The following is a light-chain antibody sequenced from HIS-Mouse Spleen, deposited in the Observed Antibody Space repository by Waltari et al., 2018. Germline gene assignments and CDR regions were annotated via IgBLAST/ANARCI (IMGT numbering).Light chain of an antibody. V-gene: IGKV1-39*01. Sequence: DIQMTQSPSSLSASVGDRVTITCRASQSISSYLNWYQQKPGKAPKLLIYAASSLQSGLASRFSGSGSGTDFTLTISSLQPEEFATYYCQQSYSTPRTFGQGTKLEIK. CDR3: QQSYSTPRT. CDR1: QSISSY. CDR2: AAS. J-gene: IGKJ2*01.